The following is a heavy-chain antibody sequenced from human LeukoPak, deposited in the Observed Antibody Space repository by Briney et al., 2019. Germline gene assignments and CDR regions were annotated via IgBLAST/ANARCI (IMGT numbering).Heavy chain of an antibody. D-gene: IGHD3-9*01. Sequence: GGSLRLSCAASGFTFSSYWMHWVRQAPGKGLVWVSRINSDGSSTSYADSVKGRFTISRDNAKNSLYLQMNSLRAEDTAVYYCARDAYYDILTGYSPLGAFDIWGQGTMVTVSS. CDR1: GFTFSSYW. V-gene: IGHV3-74*01. CDR2: INSDGSST. CDR3: ARDAYYDILTGYSPLGAFDI. J-gene: IGHJ3*02.